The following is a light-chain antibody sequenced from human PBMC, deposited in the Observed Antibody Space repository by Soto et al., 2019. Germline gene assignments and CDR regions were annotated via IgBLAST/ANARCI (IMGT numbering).Light chain of an antibody. CDR2: DAS. CDR1: QSLSTY. Sequence: EIVLTQSPATLSLSPGERATLSCRASQSLSTYLAWYQQKPGQAPRLLIYDASNRATGIPARFSGSGSGTDFTLTISSLEPEDFAVYYCQQYNSWPLTFGGGTKVEIK. V-gene: IGKV3-11*01. J-gene: IGKJ4*01. CDR3: QQYNSWPLT.